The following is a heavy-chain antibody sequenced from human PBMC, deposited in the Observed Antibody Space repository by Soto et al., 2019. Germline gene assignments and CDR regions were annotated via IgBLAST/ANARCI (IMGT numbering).Heavy chain of an antibody. J-gene: IGHJ4*02. CDR3: ARAYDSSGYYLDS. D-gene: IGHD3-22*01. CDR2: ISSSSSTI. V-gene: IGHV3-48*01. CDR1: GFTFSSYS. Sequence: GGSLRLSCAASGFTFSSYSMNWVRQAPGKGLEWVSYISSSSSTIYYADSVKGRFTISRDNAKNTLYLQMNSLRAEDTAVYYCARAYDSSGYYLDSWGQGILVTGSS.